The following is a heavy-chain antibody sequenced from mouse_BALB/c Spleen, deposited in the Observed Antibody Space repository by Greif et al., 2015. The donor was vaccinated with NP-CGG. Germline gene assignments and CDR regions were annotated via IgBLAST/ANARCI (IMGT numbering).Heavy chain of an antibody. D-gene: IGHD2-4*01. CDR3: ARGGIRSTMITTIAMDY. J-gene: IGHJ4*01. CDR1: GYSITSDYA. Sequence: VQLQQSGPGLVKPSQSLSLTCTVTGYSITSDYAWNWIRQFPGNKLEWMGYISYSGSTSYNPSLKSRISITRDTSKNQFFLQLNSVTTEDTATYYCARGGIRSTMITTIAMDYWGQGTSVTVSS. V-gene: IGHV3-2*02. CDR2: ISYSGST.